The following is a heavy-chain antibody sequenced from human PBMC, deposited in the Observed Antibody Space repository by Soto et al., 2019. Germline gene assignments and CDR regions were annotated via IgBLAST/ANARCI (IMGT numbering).Heavy chain of an antibody. D-gene: IGHD3-22*01. J-gene: IGHJ6*02. V-gene: IGHV1-2*02. CDR3: ARDYFDRSGLYGMDL. CDR2: INPDTDDT. Sequence: QLLQSGAEVRKPGASVKVSCKASGYTFIDYYMHWVRQAPGQGLEWMGWINPDTDDTHYAQKFQGRLIMTRETSINTVYMELSRLTSDDTAVYYCARDYFDRSGLYGMDLWGQGTTVTVSS. CDR1: GYTFIDYY.